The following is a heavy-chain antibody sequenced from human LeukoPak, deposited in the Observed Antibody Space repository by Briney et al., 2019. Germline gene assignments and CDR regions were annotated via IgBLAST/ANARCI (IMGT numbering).Heavy chain of an antibody. D-gene: IGHD3-22*01. CDR1: GGSISSYY. CDR3: ARVGYDSSGYYSLFDS. CDR2: IYYSGNT. J-gene: IGHJ4*02. V-gene: IGHV4-59*01. Sequence: SETLSLTCTVSGGSISSYYWSWIRQPPGKGLEWIGYIYYSGNTNYNPSLKSRVTISVDTSKNQFSLKLSSVTAADTAVYYCARVGYDSSGYYSLFDSWGQGTLVTVSS.